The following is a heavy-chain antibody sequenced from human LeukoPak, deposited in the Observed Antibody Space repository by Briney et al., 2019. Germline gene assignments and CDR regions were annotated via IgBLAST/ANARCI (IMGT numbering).Heavy chain of an antibody. CDR2: IDPSDSYT. CDR1: GYSFTSYW. CDR3: ARQGHNFFDY. J-gene: IGHJ4*02. Sequence: GESLKISCKGSGYSFTSYWISWVRQMPGKGLEWMGRIDPSDSYTNYSPSFQGHVTISADKSISTAYLQWSALKASDTAMYYCARQGHNFFDYWGQGTLVTVSS. V-gene: IGHV5-10-1*01.